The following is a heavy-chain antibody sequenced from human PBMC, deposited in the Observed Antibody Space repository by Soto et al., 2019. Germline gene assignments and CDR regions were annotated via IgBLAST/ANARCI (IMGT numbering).Heavy chain of an antibody. Sequence: EVQLVESGGGLVQPGRSLRLSCAASGFTFDDYAMHWVRQAPGKGLEWVSGISWNSGSIGYADSVKGRFTISRDNAKNSLYLQMNSLRAEDTALYYCATDLSHLYYDAFDIWGQGSMVTVSS. CDR1: GFTFDDYA. J-gene: IGHJ3*02. CDR2: ISWNSGSI. V-gene: IGHV3-9*01. D-gene: IGHD1-26*01. CDR3: ATDLSHLYYDAFDI.